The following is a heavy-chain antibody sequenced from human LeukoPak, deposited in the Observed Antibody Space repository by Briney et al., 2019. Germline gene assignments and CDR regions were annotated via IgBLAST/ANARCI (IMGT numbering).Heavy chain of an antibody. V-gene: IGHV3-7*01. CDR1: GFTFSSHW. D-gene: IGHD3-16*01. CDR2: IWQEGSEK. Sequence: GGSLRLSCVASGFTFSSHWMSWVRQAPGKGLGWVANIWQEGSEKYYVDSVKGRFTISRDNTRNSLFLHMSSLRAEDTAVYFCARDQNLISWGLDYFDYWGQGTLVTVSS. J-gene: IGHJ4*02. CDR3: ARDQNLISWGLDYFDY.